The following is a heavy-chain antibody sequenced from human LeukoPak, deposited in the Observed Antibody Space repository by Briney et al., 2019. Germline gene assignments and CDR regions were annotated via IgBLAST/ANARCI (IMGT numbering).Heavy chain of an antibody. CDR3: AKDLYSYDTSGAIGGYFQH. V-gene: IGHV3-30-3*01. CDR1: GFTFSSSA. Sequence: GGSLRLSCAASGFTFSSSAMHWVRQAPDKGLEWVAVISYDGSNKYYADSVKGRFTISRDNSKNTLYLQMNSLRAEDTALYYCAKDLYSYDTSGAIGGYFQHWGQGTLVTVSA. J-gene: IGHJ1*01. CDR2: ISYDGSNK. D-gene: IGHD5-18*01.